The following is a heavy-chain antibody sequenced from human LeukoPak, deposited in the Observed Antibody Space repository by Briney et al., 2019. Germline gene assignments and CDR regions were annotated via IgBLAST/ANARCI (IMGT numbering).Heavy chain of an antibody. CDR1: GFTLSNYW. Sequence: QPGGSQRLSCAASGFTLSNYWMSWVRPAPGKGLEWVAKIKQDGREKYYVDSVKGRFTTSRDNAYNSLHLQMSSLRADDTAVYYCARQGSTWWDPFYFWGQGTLVTVSS. CDR2: IKQDGREK. V-gene: IGHV3-7*03. D-gene: IGHD1-26*01. CDR3: ARQGSTWWDPFYF. J-gene: IGHJ4*02.